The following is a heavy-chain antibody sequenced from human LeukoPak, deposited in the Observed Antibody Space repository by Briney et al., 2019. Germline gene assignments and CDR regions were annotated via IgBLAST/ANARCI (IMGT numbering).Heavy chain of an antibody. CDR2: TSDRGDYT. J-gene: IGHJ4*02. D-gene: IGHD1-7*01. Sequence: GGSLRLSCAASGFTVSSNNMSWVRQAPGKGLEWVSGTSDRGDYTYYADSVKGRFTISRDSSKNTLFLQMNSLRAEDTALYFCARKAQYNGHYPLDYWGQGTLVTVSS. CDR3: ARKAQYNGHYPLDY. V-gene: IGHV3-23*01. CDR1: GFTVSSNN.